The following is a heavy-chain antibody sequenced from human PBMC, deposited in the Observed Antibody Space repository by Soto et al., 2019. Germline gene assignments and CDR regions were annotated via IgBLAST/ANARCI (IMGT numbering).Heavy chain of an antibody. CDR3: TRSDSGYA. Sequence: QPGGSLRLSCAASGFTFSGSAMHWVRQASGKGLEWVGRIRSKANNYATAYAASVKGRFTISRDDSKNTAYLQMNSLKTEDTAVYYCTRSDSGYAWGQGTLVTVTS. CDR1: GFTFSGSA. D-gene: IGHD5-12*01. J-gene: IGHJ5*02. CDR2: IRSKANNYAT. V-gene: IGHV3-73*01.